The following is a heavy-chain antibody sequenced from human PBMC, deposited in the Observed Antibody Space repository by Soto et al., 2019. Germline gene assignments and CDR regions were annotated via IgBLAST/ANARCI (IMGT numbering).Heavy chain of an antibody. D-gene: IGHD6-13*01. Sequence: QVQLQESGPGLVKPSQTLSLTCTVSGGSISSGDYYWSWIRQPPGKGLEWIGDIYYSGSTYYNPSLTSRVTLSVDTSKNPFSLKLSSVTAADTAVYYCARVGQQLAIDYWGQGTLVTVSS. J-gene: IGHJ4*02. CDR3: ARVGQQLAIDY. CDR1: GGSISSGDYY. V-gene: IGHV4-30-4*01. CDR2: IYYSGST.